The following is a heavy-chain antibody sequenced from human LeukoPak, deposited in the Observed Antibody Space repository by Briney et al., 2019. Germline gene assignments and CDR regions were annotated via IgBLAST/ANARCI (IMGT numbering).Heavy chain of an antibody. CDR2: IWYDGSNK. D-gene: IGHD3-22*01. V-gene: IGHV3-33*01. Sequence: PGGSLRLSCAASGFTFSSYGMHWVRQAPGKGLEWVAVIWYDGSNKYYADSVKGRFTISRDNSKNTLYLQMNSLRAEDTAVYYCARGGRPWYYDSSGYYQREFDYWGQGTLVTVSS. J-gene: IGHJ4*02. CDR3: ARGGRPWYYDSSGYYQREFDY. CDR1: GFTFSSYG.